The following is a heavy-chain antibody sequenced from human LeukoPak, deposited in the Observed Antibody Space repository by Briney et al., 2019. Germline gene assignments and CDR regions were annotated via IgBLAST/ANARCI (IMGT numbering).Heavy chain of an antibody. V-gene: IGHV3-7*01. CDR3: ARGGSRGRPFDY. CDR1: GFTFSSYW. CDR2: IKQDGSEK. D-gene: IGHD1-1*01. J-gene: IGHJ4*02. Sequence: GGSLRLSCAVSGFTFSSYWMSWVRQAPGKGLEWVANIKQDGSEKYYVDSVKGRFTISRDNAKNSLYLQMNSLRAEDTAVYYCARGGSRGRPFDYWGQGTLVTVSS.